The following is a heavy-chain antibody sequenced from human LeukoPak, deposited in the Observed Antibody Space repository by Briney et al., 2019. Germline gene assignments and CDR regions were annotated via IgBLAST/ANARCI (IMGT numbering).Heavy chain of an antibody. J-gene: IGHJ4*02. CDR2: ISSSGSTI. CDR3: AKGTYYYGSGASNDY. CDR1: GFTFSDYY. V-gene: IGHV3-11*01. Sequence: GGSLRLSCATSGFTFSDYYMSWIRQAPGKGLEWVSYISSSGSTIYYADSVKGRFTISRDNAKNSLYLQMNSLRAEDTALYYCAKGTYYYGSGASNDYWGQGTLVTVSS. D-gene: IGHD3-10*01.